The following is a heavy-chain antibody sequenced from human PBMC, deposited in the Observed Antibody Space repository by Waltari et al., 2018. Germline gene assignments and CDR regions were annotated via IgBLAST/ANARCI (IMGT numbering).Heavy chain of an antibody. Sequence: VQLVESGGGVVQPGRSLRLSCAASGFTFSSYGMHWVRQAPGKGLEWVSLISWDGGSTYYADAVKGRFTISRDNSKNSLYLQMNSLRAEDTALYYCAKDARNDYGGNGYFDLWGRGTLVTVSS. V-gene: IGHV3-43D*04. CDR1: GFTFSSYG. J-gene: IGHJ2*01. CDR2: ISWDGGST. D-gene: IGHD4-17*01. CDR3: AKDARNDYGGNGYFDL.